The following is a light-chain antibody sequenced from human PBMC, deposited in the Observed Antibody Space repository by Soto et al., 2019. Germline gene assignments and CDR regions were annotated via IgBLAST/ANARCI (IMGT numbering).Light chain of an antibody. Sequence: QSVLTQPPSVSAAPGQKVTISRSGSSSNNGGNSVSWYQQLPGTAPKLLIYADNKRPSGIPDRFSGSKSGTSATLVITGFQTGDEADYYCGSWDSSLSAYVFGTGTKVTVL. CDR3: GSWDSSLSAYV. J-gene: IGLJ1*01. CDR2: ADN. CDR1: SSNNGGNS. V-gene: IGLV1-51*01.